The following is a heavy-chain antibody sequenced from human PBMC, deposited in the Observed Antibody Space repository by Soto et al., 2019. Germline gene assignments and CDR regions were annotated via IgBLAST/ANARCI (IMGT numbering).Heavy chain of an antibody. CDR3: ARDMYSSDYFVKWFAP. J-gene: IGHJ5*02. Sequence: QVRLVESGGGVVQPGRYLRLSCTASVFSFSSYAMYWFRQPPGKGLEWVAVISHDGINKHYADSVKGRVTVSRDNSNHSLDLQLNSLRGEDTAMYYCARDMYSSDYFVKWFAPWRQGTLVTVSS. V-gene: IGHV3-30-3*01. CDR2: ISHDGINK. CDR1: VFSFSSYA. D-gene: IGHD6-19*01.